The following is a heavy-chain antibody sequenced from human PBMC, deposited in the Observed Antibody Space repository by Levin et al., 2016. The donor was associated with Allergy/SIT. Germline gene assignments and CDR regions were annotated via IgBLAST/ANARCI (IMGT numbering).Heavy chain of an antibody. Sequence: WVRQAPGQRLEWIGWIVVGSGNTNYAQKFQERVTITRDMSTSTAYMELSSLRSEDTAVYYCAAGSTYYDFWSGYSHYYYYYGMDVWGQGTTVTVSS. CDR2: IVVGSGNT. D-gene: IGHD3-3*01. CDR3: AAGSTYYDFWSGYSHYYYYYGMDV. J-gene: IGHJ6*02. V-gene: IGHV1-58*01.